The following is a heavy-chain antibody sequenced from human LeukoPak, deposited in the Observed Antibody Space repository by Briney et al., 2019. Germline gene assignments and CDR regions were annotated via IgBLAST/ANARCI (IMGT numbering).Heavy chain of an antibody. CDR2: IYTSGST. CDR3: ARGAYSNYEGGWFDP. CDR1: GGSISSYY. J-gene: IGHJ5*02. D-gene: IGHD4-11*01. Sequence: SETLSLTCTVSGGSISSYYWSWIRQPAGKGLEWIGRIYTSGSTNYNPSLKSRVTMSVETSKNQFSLKLNSVTAADTAVYYCARGAYSNYEGGWFDPWGQGTLVTVSS. V-gene: IGHV4-4*07.